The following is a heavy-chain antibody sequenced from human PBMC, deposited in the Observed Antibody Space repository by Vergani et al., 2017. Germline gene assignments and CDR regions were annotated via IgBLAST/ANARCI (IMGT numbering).Heavy chain of an antibody. CDR1: GLMFNNYG. J-gene: IGHJ4*02. CDR3: VNGYYYDHSALSSFDY. V-gene: IGHV3-30*18. D-gene: IGHD3-22*01. Sequence: QVQLVESGGGVVQPGRSLRLSCETSGLMFNNYGMHWVRQAPGKGLEWVAVISSDGSNKHYADSVKGRFTISRDNSQNTLYLHMDSLTAEDTAIYFCVNGYYYDHSALSSFDYWGQGTLVTVSS. CDR2: ISSDGSNK.